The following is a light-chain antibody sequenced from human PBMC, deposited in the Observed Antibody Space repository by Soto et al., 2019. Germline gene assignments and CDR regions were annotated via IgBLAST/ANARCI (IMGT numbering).Light chain of an antibody. V-gene: IGLV1-51*01. CDR3: GTWESRLSAGVV. CDR2: DNN. J-gene: IGLJ2*01. Sequence: QSVLTHPPSVSAAPGQKVTISCSGSSANIGNNYVSCYQQLPGTAPKLLIYDNNKRPSGIPDRFSCSKSGTSATLGITGLQTGDEADYYCGTWESRLSAGVVFGGGTKLTVL. CDR1: SANIGNNY.